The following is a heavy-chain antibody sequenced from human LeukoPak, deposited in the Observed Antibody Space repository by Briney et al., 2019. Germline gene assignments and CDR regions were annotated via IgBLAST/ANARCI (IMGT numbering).Heavy chain of an antibody. CDR3: ARGYEVGATFDY. J-gene: IGHJ4*02. CDR2: IWYDGSNK. Sequence: AGGSLRLSCAASGFTLSSYGMHWVRQAPGKGLEWVAVIWYDGSNKYYADSVKGRFTISRDNSKNTLYLQMNSLRAEDTAVYYCARGYEVGATFDYWGQGTLVTVSS. CDR1: GFTLSSYG. D-gene: IGHD1-26*01. V-gene: IGHV3-33*01.